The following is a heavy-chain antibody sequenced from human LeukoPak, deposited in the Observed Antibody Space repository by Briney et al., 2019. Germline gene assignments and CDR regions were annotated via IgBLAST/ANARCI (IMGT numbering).Heavy chain of an antibody. D-gene: IGHD3/OR15-3a*01. J-gene: IGHJ3*02. CDR2: ISSSGSTI. V-gene: IGHV3-48*03. Sequence: GGSLRLSCAASGFTFSSYEMNWVRQAPGKGLEWVSYISSSGSTIYYADSVKGRFTISRDNAKNSLYLQMNSLRAEDTAVYYCARVSWTGGSSLDAFDIWGQGTMVTVSS. CDR3: ARVSWTGGSSLDAFDI. CDR1: GFTFSSYE.